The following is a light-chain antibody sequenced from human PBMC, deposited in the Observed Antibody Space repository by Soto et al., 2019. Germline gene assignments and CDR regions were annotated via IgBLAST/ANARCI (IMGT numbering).Light chain of an antibody. J-gene: IGKJ3*01. CDR3: QQYGRSPFT. CDR1: QSVSSSY. V-gene: IGKV3-20*01. Sequence: EIVLTQSPGTLSSSPGERATLSCRASQSVSSSYLAWYQQTPGQAPMLLIYGASSRATGIPGRFSGSGSGTDFTLTISRLEPEDFAVYYCQQYGRSPFTFGPGTKVDIK. CDR2: GAS.